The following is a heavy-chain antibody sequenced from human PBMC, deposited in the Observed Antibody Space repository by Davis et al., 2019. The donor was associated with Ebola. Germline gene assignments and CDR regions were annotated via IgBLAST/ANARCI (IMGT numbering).Heavy chain of an antibody. J-gene: IGHJ5*02. D-gene: IGHD1-1*01. CDR1: GYRFSNHY. CDR2: ISSSGDVT. CDR3: ARGTGTSWLDL. Sequence: ASVKVSCKDFGYRFSNHYIHWVRQAPGQGLEWMGWISSSGDVTRPAQRFQGRVTMTRDTSVSTAYMELTTLTYDDTANYYCARGTGTSWLDLWGQGTLVTVSS. V-gene: IGHV1-2*02.